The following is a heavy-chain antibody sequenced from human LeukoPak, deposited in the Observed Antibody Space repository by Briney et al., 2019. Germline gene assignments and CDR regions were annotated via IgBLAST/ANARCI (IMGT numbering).Heavy chain of an antibody. CDR1: GYTFTDHY. D-gene: IGHD3-10*02. V-gene: IGHV1-69-2*01. J-gene: IGHJ5*02. CDR3: ATEVNVAYYNVPGNDYRGIDP. CDR2: VDPEEGEA. Sequence: GASVKVSCKASGYTFTDHYIHWVQQAPGKGLEWVGRVDPEEGEAISAQKFQGRVTISADTSTDTAYLELTSLRSDDTAVYYCATEVNVAYYNVPGNDYRGIDPWGPGTPVTVSS.